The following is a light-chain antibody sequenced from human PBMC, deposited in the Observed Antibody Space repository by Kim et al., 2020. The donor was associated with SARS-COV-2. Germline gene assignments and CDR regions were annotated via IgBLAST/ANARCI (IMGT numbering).Light chain of an antibody. V-gene: IGKV3-15*01. CDR2: GAS. J-gene: IGKJ2*01. CDR3: DQYNDWRPGDT. CDR1: QSVSTN. Sequence: EIVMTQSPATLSVSPGERATLSCRASQSVSTNLAWYQLQPGRSPRLLIYGASTRAAGIPARFSGSGSGTEFTLTISSLQPEDFALYYCDQYNDWRPGDTLGQGTKLGI.